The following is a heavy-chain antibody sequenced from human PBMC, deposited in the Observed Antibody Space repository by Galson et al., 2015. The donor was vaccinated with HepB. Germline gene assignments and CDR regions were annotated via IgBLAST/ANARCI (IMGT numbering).Heavy chain of an antibody. D-gene: IGHD2-15*01. CDR1: GFTVSSNH. V-gene: IGHV3-53*01. CDR3: ARGHCNGGSCYVTAPQG. CDR2: IYSGGST. Sequence: SLRLSCAASGFTVSSNHMSWVRQAPGKGLDWVSVIYSGGSTYYADSVKGRFTISRDNSRNTLYLQMNSLRAEDTAVYYCARGHCNGGSCYVTAPQGWGQGTLVTVSS. J-gene: IGHJ4*02.